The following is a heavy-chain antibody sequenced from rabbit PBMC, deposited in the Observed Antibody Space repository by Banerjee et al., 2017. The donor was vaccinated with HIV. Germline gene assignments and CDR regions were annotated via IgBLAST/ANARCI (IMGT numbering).Heavy chain of an antibody. J-gene: IGHJ6*01. V-gene: IGHV1S45*01. CDR1: GFSFNNRYV. CDR2: INAGSGGT. Sequence: QEQLEESGGDLVKPEGSLTLTCTASGFSFNNRYVMCWVRQAPGKGLEWIGYINAGSGGTYYASWAKGRFTISKTSSTTVTLQMTSLTAADTATYFCARRGSDWGDDLWGPGTLVTVS. CDR3: ARRGSDWGDDL. D-gene: IGHD4-1*01.